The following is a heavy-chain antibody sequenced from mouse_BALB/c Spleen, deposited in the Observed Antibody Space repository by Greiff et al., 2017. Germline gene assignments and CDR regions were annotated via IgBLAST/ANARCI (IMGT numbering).Heavy chain of an antibody. D-gene: IGHD2-14*01. CDR3: ARPGVRGAWFAY. V-gene: IGHV2-2*02. CDR1: GFSLTSYG. CDR2: IWSGGST. Sequence: VQGVESGPGLVQPSQSLSITCTVSGFSLTSYGVHWVRQSPGKGLEWLGVIWSGGSTDYNAAFISRLSISKDNSKSQVFFKMNSLQANDTAIYYCARPGVRGAWFAYWGQGTLVTVSA. J-gene: IGHJ3*01.